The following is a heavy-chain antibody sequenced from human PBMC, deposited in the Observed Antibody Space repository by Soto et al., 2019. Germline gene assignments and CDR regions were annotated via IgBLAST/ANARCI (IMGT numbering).Heavy chain of an antibody. Sequence: QVLLVQSGAEMKKPGASVKVSCKASGYKFSDYYIHWVRQAPGQGLEWMGWVNPKRGDAIYAQKFQGWVTMTGDAVISTAYLELNRLSSDDTATYYCARDPGIPGRFWYFDLWGRGTLITVSS. CDR2: VNPKRGDA. J-gene: IGHJ2*01. CDR1: GYKFSDYY. V-gene: IGHV1-2*04. D-gene: IGHD3-3*01. CDR3: ARDPGIPGRFWYFDL.